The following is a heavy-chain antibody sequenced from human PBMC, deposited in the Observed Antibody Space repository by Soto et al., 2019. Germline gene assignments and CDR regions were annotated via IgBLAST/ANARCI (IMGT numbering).Heavy chain of an antibody. V-gene: IGHV4-39*01. D-gene: IGHD2-2*03. CDR2: IYSSENT. CDR1: GGSVSSSSYS. J-gene: IGHJ6*02. Sequence: PSETLSLTCTVSGGSVSSSSYSWGWIRQSPGKGLEWIGTIYSSENTYYNPSLLSRVTVSVDTSKNEFSLRLGSVTAADTAVYYCARLNGYCISTNCNGYYGLDVWGQGTTVTVSS. CDR3: ARLNGYCISTNCNGYYGLDV.